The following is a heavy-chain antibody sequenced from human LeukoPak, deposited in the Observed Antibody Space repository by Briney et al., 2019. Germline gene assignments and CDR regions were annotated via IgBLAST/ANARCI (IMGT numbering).Heavy chain of an antibody. V-gene: IGHV4-59*01. D-gene: IGHD1-26*01. CDR3: ARDNSASYIDY. CDR2: IYYTGST. Sequence: PSETLSLTCTVSGGSIGTYYWTWIRQPPGKGLEWIGYIYYTGSTNYNPSLKSRVTISVDTSKNQFSLKLSSVTAADTAVYYCARDNSASYIDYWGQGTPVTVSS. J-gene: IGHJ4*02. CDR1: GGSIGTYY.